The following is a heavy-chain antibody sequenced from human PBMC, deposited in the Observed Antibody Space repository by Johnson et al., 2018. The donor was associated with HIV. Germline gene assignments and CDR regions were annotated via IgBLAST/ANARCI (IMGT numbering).Heavy chain of an antibody. V-gene: IGHV3-23*04. J-gene: IGHJ3*02. Sequence: VQLVESGGGVVQPGRSLRLSCVASGFTFRSYGMHWVRQAQGKGLEWVSGISGSGGSRNYADSVKGRFTISRDNAKNTLYLQMNSLRAEDTAVYYCAREVDAFDMWGQGTLVTVSS. CDR3: AREVDAFDM. CDR1: GFTFRSYG. CDR2: ISGSGGSR.